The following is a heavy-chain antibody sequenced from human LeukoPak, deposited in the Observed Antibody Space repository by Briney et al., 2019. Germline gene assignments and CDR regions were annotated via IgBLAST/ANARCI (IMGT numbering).Heavy chain of an antibody. CDR2: ISYDGSNK. J-gene: IGHJ4*02. Sequence: GGSLRLSSAASEFTFSRDGMHWGRQAPCKGLEWVAVISYDGSNKYYADSVKGRFTISRDNSKNTLYLQMNSLRAEDTAVYYCASGRRDGYNWGIWGQGTLVTVSS. CDR3: ASGRRDGYNWGI. V-gene: IGHV3-30*03. D-gene: IGHD5-24*01. CDR1: EFTFSRDG.